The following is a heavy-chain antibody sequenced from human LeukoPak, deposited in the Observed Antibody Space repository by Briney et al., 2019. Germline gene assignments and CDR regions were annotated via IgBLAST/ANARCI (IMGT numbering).Heavy chain of an antibody. J-gene: IGHJ4*02. Sequence: PGGSLRLSCAASGFTFSSYDMNWVRQAPGKGLEWVSYISSSGSGSTKFYADSVKGRFTISRDNAENSLYLQMSSLRVEDTAVYYCARDREFSSGWYFDSWGQGTLVTVSS. CDR2: ISSSGSGSTK. V-gene: IGHV3-48*03. CDR3: ARDREFSSGWYFDS. D-gene: IGHD6-19*01. CDR1: GFTFSSYD.